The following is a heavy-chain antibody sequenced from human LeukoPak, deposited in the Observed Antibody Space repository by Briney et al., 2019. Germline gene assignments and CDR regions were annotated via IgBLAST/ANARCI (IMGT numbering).Heavy chain of an antibody. Sequence: PGGSLRVSCAASGFTFSSYAMSWVRQAPGKGLEWVSAISGSGGSTYYADSVKGRFTISRDNSKNTLYLQMNSLRAEDTAVYYCAKFRSSSGYYYPEYFQHWGQGTLVTVSS. V-gene: IGHV3-23*01. CDR1: GFTFSSYA. CDR2: ISGSGGST. D-gene: IGHD3-22*01. J-gene: IGHJ1*01. CDR3: AKFRSSSGYYYPEYFQH.